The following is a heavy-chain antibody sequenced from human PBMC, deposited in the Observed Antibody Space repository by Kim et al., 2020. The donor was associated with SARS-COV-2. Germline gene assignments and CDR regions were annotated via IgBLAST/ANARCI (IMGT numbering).Heavy chain of an antibody. J-gene: IGHJ3*02. V-gene: IGHV5-51*01. D-gene: IGHD2-15*01. CDR3: ARHLVHCSGGSCYPYDAFDI. Sequence: GESLKISCKGSGYSFTSYWIGWVRQMPGKGLEWMGIIYPGDSDTRYSPSFQGQVTISADKSISTAYLQWSSLKASDTAMYYCARHLVHCSGGSCYPYDAFDIWGQGTMVTVSS. CDR2: IYPGDSDT. CDR1: GYSFTSYW.